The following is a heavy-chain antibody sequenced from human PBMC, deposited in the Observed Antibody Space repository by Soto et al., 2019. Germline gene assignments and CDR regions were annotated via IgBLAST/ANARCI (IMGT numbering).Heavy chain of an antibody. CDR3: ARDRAPYSSSWYADY. D-gene: IGHD6-13*01. V-gene: IGHV1-18*01. CDR2: ISAYNGNT. Sequence: QVQLVRSGAEVKKPGASVKVSCKAPGYTFSSYGISWVRQAPGRGLEWMGWISAYNGNTNYAQKLQGRVTTTTDTSTSTAYMELRGMRPDDTAVYYCARDRAPYSSSWYADYWGQGTLVTVSS. J-gene: IGHJ4*02. CDR1: GYTFSSYG.